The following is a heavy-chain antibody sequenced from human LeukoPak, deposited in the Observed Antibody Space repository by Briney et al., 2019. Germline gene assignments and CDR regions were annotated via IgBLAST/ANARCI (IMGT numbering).Heavy chain of an antibody. CDR2: INPNSGGT. CDR1: GHTFTGYY. J-gene: IGHJ5*02. Sequence: ASVKVSCKASGHTFTGYYMHWVRQAPGQGLEWMGWINPNSGGTNYAQKFQGRVTITADTSTDTAYMELSSLRSEDTAVYYCATSPYCGGDCYLDWFDPWGQGTLVTVSS. D-gene: IGHD2-21*01. CDR3: ATSPYCGGDCYLDWFDP. V-gene: IGHV1-2*02.